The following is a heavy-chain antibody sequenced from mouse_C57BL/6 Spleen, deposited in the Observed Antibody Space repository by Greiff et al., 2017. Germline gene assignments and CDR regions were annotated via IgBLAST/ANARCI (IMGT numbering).Heavy chain of an antibody. D-gene: IGHD1-1*01. V-gene: IGHV1-81*01. CDR2: IYPRSGNT. CDR1: GYTFTSYG. J-gene: IGHJ2*01. CDR3: ARSITTVVATKLYYFDY. Sequence: VKLVESGAELARPGASVKLSCKASGYTFTSYGISWVKQRTGQGLEWIGEIYPRSGNTYYNEKFKGKATLTADKSSSTAYMELRSLTSEDSAVYFCARSITTVVATKLYYFDYWGQGTTLTVSS.